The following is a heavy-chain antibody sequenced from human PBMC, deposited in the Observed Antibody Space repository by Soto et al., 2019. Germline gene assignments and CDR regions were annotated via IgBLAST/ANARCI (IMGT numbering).Heavy chain of an antibody. V-gene: IGHV1-46*01. CDR2: INPSGGST. D-gene: IGHD1-7*01. CDR1: GYTFTSYY. J-gene: IGHJ6*02. Sequence: ASVKVSCKASGYTFTSYYMHWVRQAPGQGLEWMGIINPSGGSTSYAQKFQGRVTMTRDTSTSTVYMELSSLRSEDTAVYYCARERITGTNNIMYYYGMDVWGQGTKVTVSS. CDR3: ARERITGTNNIMYYYGMDV.